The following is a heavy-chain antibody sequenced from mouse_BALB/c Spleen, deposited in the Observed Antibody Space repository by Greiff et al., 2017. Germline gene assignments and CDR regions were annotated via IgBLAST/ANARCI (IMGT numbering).Heavy chain of an antibody. Sequence: EVQRVESGGGLVKPGGSLKLSCAASGFTFSSYAMSWVRQTPEKRLEWVASISSGGSTYYPDSVKGRFTISRDNARNILYLQMSSLRSEDTAMYYCASIYYDYDGGAYYFDYWGQGTTLTVSS. J-gene: IGHJ2*01. CDR1: GFTFSSYA. D-gene: IGHD2-4*01. CDR3: ASIYYDYDGGAYYFDY. CDR2: ISSGGST. V-gene: IGHV5-6-5*01.